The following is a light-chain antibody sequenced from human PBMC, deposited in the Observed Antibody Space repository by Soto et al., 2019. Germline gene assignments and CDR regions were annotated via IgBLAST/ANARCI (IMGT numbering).Light chain of an antibody. CDR1: QSIVNW. J-gene: IGKJ2*01. Sequence: DIQMTQSPSTLSASVGDRVTITCRASQSIVNWLTWYQQKPGKAPKLLIYKASTLVSGVPSTFSGSGSGTQFTLAISSLQPDDFATYYCQQYSTNPYTFGQGTKLEIK. V-gene: IGKV1-5*03. CDR2: KAS. CDR3: QQYSTNPYT.